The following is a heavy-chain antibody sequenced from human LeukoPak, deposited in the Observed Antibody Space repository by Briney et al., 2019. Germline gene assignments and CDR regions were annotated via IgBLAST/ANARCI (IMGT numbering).Heavy chain of an antibody. CDR2: MKQDGNEK. J-gene: IGHJ5*02. Sequence: PGESLTLSCAASGFTVSTFWMSWVRQSPGKGLEWVANMKQDGNEKYYMYYVRGRFIISRASAKTSLDLQMNSLTVDDTAVFYCARAVKIFGRAVGPFVPWGQGTRVSVSS. D-gene: IGHD3/OR15-3a*01. CDR3: ARAVKIFGRAVGPFVP. V-gene: IGHV3-7*01. CDR1: GFTVSTFW.